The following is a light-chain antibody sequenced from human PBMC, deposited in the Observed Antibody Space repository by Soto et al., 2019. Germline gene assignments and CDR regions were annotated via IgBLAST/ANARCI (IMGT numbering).Light chain of an antibody. CDR1: SSDVGAYNY. CDR2: DVS. V-gene: IGLV2-14*01. J-gene: IGLJ1*01. Sequence: QSVLTQPVSVSGSPGQSITISCTGTSSDVGAYNYVSWYQQHPDKAPKVIIYDVSNRPSGVSNRFSGSKSGDTASLSISGLQAEDEADYYCSSYTSSSTYVFGTGTKVTVL. CDR3: SSYTSSSTYV.